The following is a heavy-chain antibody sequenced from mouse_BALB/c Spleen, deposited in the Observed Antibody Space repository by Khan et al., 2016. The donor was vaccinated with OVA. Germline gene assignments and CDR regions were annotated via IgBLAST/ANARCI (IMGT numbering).Heavy chain of an antibody. D-gene: IGHD2-1*01. Sequence: LVESGGGLVKPGGSLKLSCAASGFTFSSFSMSWVRQTPEKRLEWVATISSGGDNTFYSDSVKGRFTISRDNAKNNLSLQMSSLRSEDTALYYCARSNYGTFAYWGQGNLVTVSA. CDR2: ISSGGDNT. J-gene: IGHJ3*01. V-gene: IGHV5-9*03. CDR1: GFTFSSFS. CDR3: ARSNYGTFAY.